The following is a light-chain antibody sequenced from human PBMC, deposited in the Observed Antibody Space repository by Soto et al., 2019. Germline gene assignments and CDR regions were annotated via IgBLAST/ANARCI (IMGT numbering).Light chain of an antibody. V-gene: IGKV1-27*01. CDR1: QGISNY. J-gene: IGKJ2*01. CDR3: QKYNSAPHT. CDR2: AAS. Sequence: DIQMTQSPSSLSASVGDRVTITCRASQGISNYLAWYQQKPGKVPKLLIYAASTLQSGVPSRFSGSGSGTDFNLTISSLQPEDGATYYCQKYNSAPHTFGQGTKLEIK.